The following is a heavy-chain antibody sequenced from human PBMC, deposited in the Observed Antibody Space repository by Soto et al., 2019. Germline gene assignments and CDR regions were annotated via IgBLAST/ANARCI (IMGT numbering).Heavy chain of an antibody. D-gene: IGHD6-19*01. V-gene: IGHV4-34*01. CDR2: INHSGST. CDR1: GGSFSGYY. J-gene: IGHJ6*02. Sequence: LSETLSLTCAVYGGSFSGYYWSWIRQPPGKGLEWIGEINHSGSTNYNPSLKSRVTISVDTSKNQFSLKLNSVTAADTAVYYCARVGGIAVAGTYNYYGMDVWGQGTTVTVSS. CDR3: ARVGGIAVAGTYNYYGMDV.